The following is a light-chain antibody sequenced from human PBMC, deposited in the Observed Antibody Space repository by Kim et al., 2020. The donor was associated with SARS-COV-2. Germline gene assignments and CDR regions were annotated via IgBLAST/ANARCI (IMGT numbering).Light chain of an antibody. CDR1: QSISSW. J-gene: IGKJ3*01. Sequence: DIQMTQSPSTLSASVGDRVTITCRASQSISSWLAWYQQIPGKAPKLLIYKASSLESGVPSRFSGSGSGTEFTLTISSLQPDDLATYYCQQYNSYPLTFGPGTKVDIK. V-gene: IGKV1-5*03. CDR2: KAS. CDR3: QQYNSYPLT.